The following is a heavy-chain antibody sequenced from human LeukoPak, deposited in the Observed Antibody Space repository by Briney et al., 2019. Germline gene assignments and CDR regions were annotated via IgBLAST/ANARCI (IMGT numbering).Heavy chain of an antibody. CDR2: FDPEEGET. CDR1: GYTLIELS. Sequence: ASVKVSCKVSGYTLIELSMHWVRQAPGKGLEWMGSFDPEEGETINAQNFQGRVTMTEDTSTDTAYMELSSLRSEDTAVYYCATVVDTATFDYWGQGTLVTVSS. D-gene: IGHD5-18*01. J-gene: IGHJ4*02. CDR3: ATVVDTATFDY. V-gene: IGHV1-24*01.